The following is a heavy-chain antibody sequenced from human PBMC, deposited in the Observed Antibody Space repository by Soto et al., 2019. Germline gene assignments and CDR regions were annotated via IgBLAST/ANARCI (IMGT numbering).Heavy chain of an antibody. CDR1: GFTFSSYS. CDR2: ISSSSSYI. V-gene: IGHV3-21*01. CDR3: ARDGDSITIFGVVPYGMDV. Sequence: GGSLRLSCAASGFTFSSYSMNWVRQAPGKXLEWVSSISSSSSYIYYADSVKGRFTISRDNAKNSLYLQMNSLRAEDTAVYYCARDGDSITIFGVVPYGMDVWGQGTTVTVSS. D-gene: IGHD3-3*01. J-gene: IGHJ6*02.